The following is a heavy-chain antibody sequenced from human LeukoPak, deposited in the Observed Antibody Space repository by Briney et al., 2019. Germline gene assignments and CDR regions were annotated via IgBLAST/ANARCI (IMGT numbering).Heavy chain of an antibody. CDR3: ARDTGGGSYPSFDYYYGMDV. D-gene: IGHD1-26*01. CDR2: IKQDGSEK. V-gene: IGHV3-7*01. Sequence: GGSLRLSCAASGFTFSSYSMNWVRQAPGKGLEWVANIKQDGSEKYYVDSVKGRFTISRDNAKNSLYLQMNSLRAEDTAVYYCARDTGGGSYPSFDYYYGMDVWGQGTTVTVSS. J-gene: IGHJ6*02. CDR1: GFTFSSYS.